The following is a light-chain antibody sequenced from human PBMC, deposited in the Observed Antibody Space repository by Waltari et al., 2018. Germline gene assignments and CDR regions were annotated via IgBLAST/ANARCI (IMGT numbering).Light chain of an antibody. J-gene: IGLJ2*01. CDR2: GKN. CDR1: SLRTYY. V-gene: IGLV3-19*01. Sequence: SSELTQDPAVSVALGQTVRITCQGDSLRTYYASWYQQKPGQVPILVIYGKNNRPSGIPHRFSCANSGNTATLTMRGAQAEDEADYYCNSRDSSGNHVLFGGGTKLTVL. CDR3: NSRDSSGNHVL.